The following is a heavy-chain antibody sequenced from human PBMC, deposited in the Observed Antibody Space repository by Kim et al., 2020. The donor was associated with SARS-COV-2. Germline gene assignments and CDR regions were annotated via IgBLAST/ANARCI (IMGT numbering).Heavy chain of an antibody. CDR2: IYTDGSN. Sequence: GGSLRLSCAASGFAISNHYMTWVRQAPGKGLEWVAVIYTDGSNYYGDSVRGRFAISRDNSKNTLYLQMNSLGVDDTAVYYSARECGDPTAYFFVYWGQGTLVTVSS. D-gene: IGHD4-17*01. V-gene: IGHV3-53*01. J-gene: IGHJ4*02. CDR3: ARECGDPTAYFFVY. CDR1: GFAISNHY.